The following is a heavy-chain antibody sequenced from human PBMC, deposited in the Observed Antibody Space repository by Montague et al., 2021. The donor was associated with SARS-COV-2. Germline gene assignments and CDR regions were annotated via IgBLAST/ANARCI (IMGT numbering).Heavy chain of an antibody. CDR2: IYYSGST. D-gene: IGHD3-10*01. CDR1: GGSISSNY. CDR3: AREMSGPDYFDY. J-gene: IGHJ4*02. Sequence: SETLSLTCTVSGGSISSNYWNWIRQPPGRGLEWIGYIYYSGSTNYNPSLESRVTMSADTSKNHFSLKLRSVTAADTAVYYCAREMSGPDYFDYWGQGTLVTVSS. V-gene: IGHV4-59*01.